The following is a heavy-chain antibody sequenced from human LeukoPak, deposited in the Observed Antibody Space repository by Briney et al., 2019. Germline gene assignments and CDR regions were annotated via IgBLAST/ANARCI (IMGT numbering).Heavy chain of an antibody. Sequence: SETLSLTCAVSGGSISSSNWWSWVRQPPGKGLEWIGEIYHSGSTNYNPSLKSRVTISADKSKNQFSLKLSSVTAADTAVYYCAKGEYTNSPGAFDYWGQGTLVTVSS. D-gene: IGHD6-6*01. CDR3: AKGEYTNSPGAFDY. J-gene: IGHJ4*02. CDR1: GGSISSSNW. V-gene: IGHV4-4*02. CDR2: IYHSGST.